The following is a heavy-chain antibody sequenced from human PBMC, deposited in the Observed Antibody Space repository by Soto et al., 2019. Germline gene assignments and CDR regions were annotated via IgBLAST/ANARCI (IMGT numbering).Heavy chain of an antibody. CDR3: ARGYYDFWSGYYTTPPFFDY. Sequence: SETLSLPCTVSGGSISSYYWSWIRQPPGKGLEWIGYIYYSGSTNYNPSLKSRVTISVDTSKNQFSLKLSSVTAADTAVYYCARGYYDFWSGYYTTPPFFDYWGQGTLVTVSS. V-gene: IGHV4-59*01. CDR2: IYYSGST. CDR1: GGSISSYY. J-gene: IGHJ4*02. D-gene: IGHD3-3*01.